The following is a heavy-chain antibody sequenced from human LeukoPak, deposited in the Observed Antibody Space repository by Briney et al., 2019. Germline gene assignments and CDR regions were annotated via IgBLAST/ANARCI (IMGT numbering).Heavy chain of an antibody. D-gene: IGHD6-13*01. V-gene: IGHV4-59*01. Sequence: SETLSLTCTVSGGSISSYYWSWIRQPLGKGLEGIGYIYYSGSTNYNPSLKSRVTISVDTSKNQFSLKLGSVTAADTAVYYCARDKGGSWSDYWGQGTLVTVSS. CDR2: IYYSGST. CDR3: ARDKGGSWSDY. CDR1: GGSISSYY. J-gene: IGHJ4*02.